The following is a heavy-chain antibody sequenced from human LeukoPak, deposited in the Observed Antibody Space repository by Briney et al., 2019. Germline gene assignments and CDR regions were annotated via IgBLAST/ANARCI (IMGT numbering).Heavy chain of an antibody. V-gene: IGHV3-11*04. J-gene: IGHJ4*02. CDR2: ISSSGSTI. CDR1: GFTFSDYY. D-gene: IGHD3-22*01. Sequence: GGSLRLSCAASGFTFSDYYMSWIRQAPGKGLEWVSYISSSGSTIYYADSVKGRFTISRDNAKNSLYLQMNSLRAEDTAVYYCARDEYYYDSTGYYYYFDYWGQGTPVTVSS. CDR3: ARDEYYYDSTGYYYYFDY.